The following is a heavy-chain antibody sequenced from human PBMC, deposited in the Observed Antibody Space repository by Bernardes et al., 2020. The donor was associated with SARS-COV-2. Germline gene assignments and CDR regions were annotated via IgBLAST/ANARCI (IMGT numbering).Heavy chain of an antibody. CDR2: IYSGGST. CDR3: ARASRTTVTFYYYYYYGMDV. V-gene: IGHV3-53*01. Sequence: GSLRLSCAASGFTVSSNYMSWVRQAPGKGLEWVSVIYSGGSTYYADSVKGRFTISRDNSKNTLYLQMNSLRAEDTAVYYCARASRTTVTFYYYYYYGMDVWGQGTTVTVSS. CDR1: GFTVSSNY. D-gene: IGHD4-4*01. J-gene: IGHJ6*02.